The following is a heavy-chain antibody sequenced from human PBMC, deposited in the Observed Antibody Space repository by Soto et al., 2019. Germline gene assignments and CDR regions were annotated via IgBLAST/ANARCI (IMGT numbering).Heavy chain of an antibody. Sequence: SETLSLTCAVSGGSISGSGYFWGWIRQPPGKGLEWIGSIYYSGTTNYNPSLKSRVTISVDTSKSHFSLKLTSVTASDTAFYYCARRCSSTTCYDYWGQGTLVTVYS. J-gene: IGHJ4*02. V-gene: IGHV4-39*02. CDR2: IYYSGTT. CDR1: GGSISGSGYF. CDR3: ARRCSSTTCYDY. D-gene: IGHD2-2*01.